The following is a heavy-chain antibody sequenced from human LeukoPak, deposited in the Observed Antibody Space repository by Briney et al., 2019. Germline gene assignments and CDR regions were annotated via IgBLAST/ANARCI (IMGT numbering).Heavy chain of an antibody. J-gene: IGHJ5*02. CDR2: ISTYNGNT. CDR3: ARARSGAVARNYNWFDP. CDR1: GYTFTTFD. V-gene: IGHV1-18*01. Sequence: GASVKVSCKASGYTFTTFDISWVRQAPGQGLEWMGWISTYNGNTNYAQNLQGRVTMTTDTSTSTAYMELRSLTSDDTAVYYCARARSGAVARNYNWFDPWAREPWSPSPQ. D-gene: IGHD6-19*01.